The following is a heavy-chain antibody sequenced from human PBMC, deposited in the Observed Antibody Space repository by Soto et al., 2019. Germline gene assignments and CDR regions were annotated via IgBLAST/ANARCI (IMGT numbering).Heavy chain of an antibody. CDR2: INAGNGNT. D-gene: IGHD2-2*01. V-gene: IGHV1-3*01. CDR1: GYTFTSYA. Sequence: EASVKVSCKASGYTFTSYAMHWVRQAPGQRLEWMGWINAGNGNTKYSQKFQGRVTITRDTSASTAYMELSSLRSEDTAVYYCARDEADIVVVPAAMSYFQHWGQGTLVTVS. J-gene: IGHJ1*01. CDR3: ARDEADIVVVPAAMSYFQH.